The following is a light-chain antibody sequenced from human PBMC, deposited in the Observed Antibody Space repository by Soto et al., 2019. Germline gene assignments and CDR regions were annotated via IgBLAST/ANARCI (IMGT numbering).Light chain of an antibody. CDR3: QHYADSPT. V-gene: IGKV3-20*01. CDR1: RSVVSGY. CDR2: GAS. Sequence: EIVLTQSPGTLSLSPGERATVSCRASRSVVSGYVAWYQQKPDQAPRLVIFGASTRSTGIPDRFSGGGSGTEYTLTISALEPEDFAVYYCQHYADSPTFSGGTKVEI. J-gene: IGKJ4*01.